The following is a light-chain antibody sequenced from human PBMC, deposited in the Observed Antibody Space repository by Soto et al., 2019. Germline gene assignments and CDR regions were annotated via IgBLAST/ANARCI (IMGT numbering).Light chain of an antibody. CDR2: EVT. J-gene: IGLJ3*02. CDR3: CSYAGSSTLV. CDR1: SSDVGSYNL. V-gene: IGLV2-23*02. Sequence: QSVLTQPASVSGSPGQSITISCTGTSSDVGSYNLVSWYQQHPGKAPKLMIYEVTERPSGVSNRFSGSKSGNMASLTISGLQAEDEADYYCCSYAGSSTLVFGGGTKLTVL.